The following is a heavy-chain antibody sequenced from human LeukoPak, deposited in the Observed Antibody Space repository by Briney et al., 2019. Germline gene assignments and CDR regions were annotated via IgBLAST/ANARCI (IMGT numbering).Heavy chain of an antibody. V-gene: IGHV4-39*07. J-gene: IGHJ6*03. CDR1: GGSISSSSYY. CDR2: IYYSGST. D-gene: IGHD3-10*01. CDR3: ARVFGSGSYYYYYYYMDV. Sequence: PSETLSLTCTVSGGSISSSSYYWGWIRQPPGKGLEWIGSIYYSGSTYYNPSLKSRVTISVDTSKNQFSLKLSSVTAADTAVYYCARVFGSGSYYYYYYYMDVWGKGTTVTVSS.